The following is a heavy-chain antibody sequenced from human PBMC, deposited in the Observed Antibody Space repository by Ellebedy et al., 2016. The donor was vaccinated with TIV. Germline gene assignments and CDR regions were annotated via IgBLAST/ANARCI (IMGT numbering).Heavy chain of an antibody. CDR2: NYFNGDT. CDR1: GGPIGSGYYY. CDR3: ARAPES. J-gene: IGHJ5*02. V-gene: IGHV4-39*07. Sequence: SETLSLXXTVSGGPIGSGYYYWGWIRQSPGKGLEWIGSNYFNGDTYYNPSLKSRVTISVDMSRRQFFLSLRSVTAADTAVYYCARAPESWGQGMLVTVSS.